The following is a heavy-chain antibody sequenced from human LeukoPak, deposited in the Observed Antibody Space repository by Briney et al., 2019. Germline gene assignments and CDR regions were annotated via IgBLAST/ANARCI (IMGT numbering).Heavy chain of an antibody. CDR3: ARRRPGIAVAGSHDAFDI. D-gene: IGHD6-19*01. V-gene: IGHV4-39*01. Sequence: SGSTYYNPSLKSRVTISVDTSKNQFSLKLSSVTAADTAVYYCARRRPGIAVAGSHDAFDIWGQGTMVTVSS. CDR2: SGST. J-gene: IGHJ3*02.